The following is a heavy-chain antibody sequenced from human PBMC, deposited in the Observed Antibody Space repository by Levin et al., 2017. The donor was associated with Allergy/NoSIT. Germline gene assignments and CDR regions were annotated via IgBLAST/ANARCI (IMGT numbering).Heavy chain of an antibody. CDR1: GFSFGSFG. V-gene: IGHV3-33*03. D-gene: IGHD2-15*01. J-gene: IGHJ4*02. CDR3: AKDLGYWDHRGLSARDPLDN. CDR2: IWSDGSFK. Sequence: PGGSLRLSCAASGFSFGSFGLHWVRQAPGKGLQWVAVIWSDGSFKYYAKSVRGRFTISRDNSRNTLYLELNSLRPDDTAVYYCAKDLGYWDHRGLSARDPLDNWGQGTLVTVSS.